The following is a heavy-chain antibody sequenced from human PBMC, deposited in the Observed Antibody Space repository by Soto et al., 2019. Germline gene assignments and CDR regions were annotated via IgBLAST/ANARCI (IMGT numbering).Heavy chain of an antibody. Sequence: SVKVSCKASGGTFSSYRINWVRQAPGQGLEWVGGIVPIYRTADYAQKFQGRVTITADESARTSYMELRSLKSQDTAVYYCVRDSGATLSSSWGQGTLVTVYS. CDR3: VRDSGATLSSS. CDR1: GGTFSSYR. D-gene: IGHD6-13*01. CDR2: IVPIYRTA. V-gene: IGHV1-69*13. J-gene: IGHJ4*02.